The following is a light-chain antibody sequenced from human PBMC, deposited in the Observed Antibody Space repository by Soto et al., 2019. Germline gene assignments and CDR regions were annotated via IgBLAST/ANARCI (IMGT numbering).Light chain of an antibody. CDR2: DAS. CDR1: QSVSSY. Sequence: EIVLTQSPATLSLSPGERATLSCRASQSVSSYLAWYQQKPGQAPRLLIYDASNRATGIPARFSGSGSGTDFNLIISSLEPEDFAVYYCQQRSNWPLTFGGGTKVEIK. V-gene: IGKV3-11*01. J-gene: IGKJ4*01. CDR3: QQRSNWPLT.